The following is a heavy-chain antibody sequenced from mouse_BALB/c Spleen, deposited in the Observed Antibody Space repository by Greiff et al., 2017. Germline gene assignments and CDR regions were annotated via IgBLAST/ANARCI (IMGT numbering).Heavy chain of an antibody. J-gene: IGHJ2*01. CDR1: GYSFTGYF. CDR2: INPYNGDT. CDR3: AREDYYGSPYFDY. Sequence: EVQLQQSGPELVKPGASVKISCKASGYSFTGYFMNWVMQSHGKSLEWIGRINPYNGDTFYNQKFKGKATLTVDKSSSTAHMELRSLASEDSAVYYCAREDYYGSPYFDYWGQGTTLTVSS. D-gene: IGHD1-1*01. V-gene: IGHV1-20*02.